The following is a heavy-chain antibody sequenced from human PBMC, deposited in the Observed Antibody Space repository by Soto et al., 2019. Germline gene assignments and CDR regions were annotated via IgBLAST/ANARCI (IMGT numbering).Heavy chain of an antibody. CDR2: IRSSGDRT. D-gene: IGHD1-1*01. V-gene: IGHV3-23*01. CDR3: AKQQGPGTPYYYAMDV. CDR1: GFTFSSYA. Sequence: EVQLLESGGGLVQPGGSLRLSCAASGFTFSSYAMSWVRQAPGKGLEWVSVIRSSGDRTYYADSVKGRFTISRDNSKNPLYMQMNSRRAEDTAVYYCAKQQGPGTPYYYAMDVWGQGTTVTVSS. J-gene: IGHJ6*02.